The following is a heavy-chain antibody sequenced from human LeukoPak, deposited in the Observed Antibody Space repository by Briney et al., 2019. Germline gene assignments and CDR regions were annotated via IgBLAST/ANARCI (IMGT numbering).Heavy chain of an antibody. J-gene: IGHJ5*02. D-gene: IGHD3-10*01. Sequence: PSETLSLTCPVSGGSISSYYWSWIRQPPGKGLEWIGHVYYSGSTNYNPSLKSRVTISVDTSKNQFSLKLSSVTAADTAAYYCARAGRITMLRGVINWFGPCGQGTLVTVSS. CDR3: ARAGRITMLRGVINWFGP. CDR1: GGSISSYY. V-gene: IGHV4-59*01. CDR2: VYYSGST.